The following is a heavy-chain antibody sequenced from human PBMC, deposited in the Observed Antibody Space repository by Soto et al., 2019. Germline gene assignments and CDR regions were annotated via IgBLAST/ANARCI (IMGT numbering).Heavy chain of an antibody. CDR1: GFTFDDYA. CDR3: AKDLFSWYFDAFDI. V-gene: IGHV3-9*01. Sequence: GGSLRLSCAASGFTFDDYAMHWVRQAPGKGLEWVSGISWNSGSIGYADSVKGRFTISRDNAKNSLYLQMNSLRAEDTALYYCAKDLFSWYFDAFDIWGQGTMVTVSS. J-gene: IGHJ3*02. CDR2: ISWNSGSI. D-gene: IGHD6-13*01.